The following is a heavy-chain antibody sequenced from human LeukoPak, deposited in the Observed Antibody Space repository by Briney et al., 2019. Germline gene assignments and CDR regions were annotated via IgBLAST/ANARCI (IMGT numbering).Heavy chain of an antibody. CDR3: ARVRDGYNDAYDI. CDR1: GYTFTGYY. Sequence: ASVKVSCKASGYTFTGYYMHWVRQAPGQRLEWMGIIKPSGGNTNYAQKFQGRVTMTRDTSTSTVCMELSSLKSEDTAVYYCARVRDGYNDAYDIWGQGTMVTVSS. V-gene: IGHV1-46*01. CDR2: IKPSGGNT. D-gene: IGHD5-24*01. J-gene: IGHJ3*02.